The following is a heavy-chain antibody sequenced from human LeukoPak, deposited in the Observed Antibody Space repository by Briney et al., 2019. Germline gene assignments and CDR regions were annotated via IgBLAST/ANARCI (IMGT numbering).Heavy chain of an antibody. CDR2: ISSSGSTI. CDR1: GFTYSSYS. D-gene: IGHD3-22*01. V-gene: IGHV3-48*04. Sequence: GGSLRLSCAASGFTYSSYSMNWVRQAPGKGLEWVAYISSSGSTIYYADSVKGRFTISRDNAKNSLYLQINSLRAEDTAVYYCARDVLQDDYDSSGYYPPHLDYWGQGTLVTVSS. J-gene: IGHJ4*02. CDR3: ARDVLQDDYDSSGYYPPHLDY.